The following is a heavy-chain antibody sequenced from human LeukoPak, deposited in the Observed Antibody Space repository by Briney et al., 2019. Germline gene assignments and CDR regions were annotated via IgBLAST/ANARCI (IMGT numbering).Heavy chain of an antibody. J-gene: IGHJ3*02. CDR3: ARTAQFGVVEDAFDI. D-gene: IGHD3-3*01. CDR1: GYTFTGYY. V-gene: IGHV1-2*02. Sequence: ASVKVSCKASGYTFTGYYMHWVRPAPGQGLEWVGCFIPNSGGTNYAQKFQGRVTMTTNTSISTAYNELSRLRTDDTAVYYCARTAQFGVVEDAFDIWGQGTMVTVSS. CDR2: FIPNSGGT.